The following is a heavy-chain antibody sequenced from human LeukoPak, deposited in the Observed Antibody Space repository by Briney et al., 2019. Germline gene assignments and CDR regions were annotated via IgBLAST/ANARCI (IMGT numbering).Heavy chain of an antibody. CDR2: ISHDGSNI. V-gene: IGHV3-30*18. D-gene: IGHD2-15*01. CDR3: AKDPYRVVVATGNYLDP. J-gene: IGHJ5*02. Sequence: GGSLRLSCAASGFAFSYYGMHWVRHAPGKGLECVAVISHDGSNIHYGDSVKGRFTISRDNPKNTVYLQMNSLRAEDTAIYYCAKDPYRVVVATGNYLDPWGQGTLVTVSS. CDR1: GFAFSYYG.